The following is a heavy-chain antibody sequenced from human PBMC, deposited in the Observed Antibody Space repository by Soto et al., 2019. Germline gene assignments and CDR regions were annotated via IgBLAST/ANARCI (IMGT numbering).Heavy chain of an antibody. CDR1: GFTFDDYG. V-gene: IGHV3-20*04. J-gene: IGHJ4*02. Sequence: GGSLRLSCAASGFTFDDYGMSWARQAPGKGLEWVSGVNWNGGSTGYADSVKGRFTISRDNAKNSLYLQMNSLRAEDTAFYYCVRGASLNFDYWGQGTLVTSPQ. CDR2: VNWNGGST. CDR3: VRGASLNFDY. D-gene: IGHD1-26*01.